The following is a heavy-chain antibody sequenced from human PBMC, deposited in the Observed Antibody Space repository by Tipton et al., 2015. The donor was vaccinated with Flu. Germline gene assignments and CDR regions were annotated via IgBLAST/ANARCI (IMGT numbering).Heavy chain of an antibody. CDR1: GGTFSSYA. CDR2: IIPIFGTA. D-gene: IGHD6-19*01. J-gene: IGHJ4*02. V-gene: IGHV1-69*01. CDR3: AREGRPGEQWLPTDY. Sequence: QSGAEVKKPGSSVKVSCKASGGTFSSYAISWVRQAPGQGLEWMGGIIPIFGTANYAQKFQGRVTITADGSTSTAYMELRSLRSDDTAVYYCAREGRPGEQWLPTDYWGQGTLVTVSS.